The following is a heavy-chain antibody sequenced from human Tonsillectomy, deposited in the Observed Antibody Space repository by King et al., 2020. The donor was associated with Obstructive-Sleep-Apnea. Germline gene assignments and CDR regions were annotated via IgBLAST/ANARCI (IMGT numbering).Heavy chain of an antibody. D-gene: IGHD3-3*01. CDR3: SRDGYDFWSGYYGDGMDV. Sequence: QVQLQESGPGLVKPSETLSLTCTVSGGSISSSSYYWGWIRQPPGKGLEWIGSIYYSGSTYYNPSLKSRVTISVDTSKNHFSLKLSSVTAADTAVYYCSRDGYDFWSGYYGDGMDVWGQGTTVTVSS. V-gene: IGHV4-39*07. CDR2: IYYSGST. CDR1: GGSISSSSYY. J-gene: IGHJ6*02.